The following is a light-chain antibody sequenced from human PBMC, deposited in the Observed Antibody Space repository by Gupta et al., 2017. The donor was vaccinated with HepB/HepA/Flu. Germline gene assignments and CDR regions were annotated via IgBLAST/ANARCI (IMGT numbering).Light chain of an antibody. J-gene: IGKJ1*01. V-gene: IGKV1-16*02. Sequence: DIQMTQSPSSLSASVGDRVTITCRARQGIRNDLVWFQQKPGEAPKSLIYGASRLQSGVPSKFSGSGSGTDFTLTINSLQPEYFATYYCHQEDSYPLSFGQGTKVEIK. CDR2: GAS. CDR3: HQEDSYPLS. CDR1: QGIRND.